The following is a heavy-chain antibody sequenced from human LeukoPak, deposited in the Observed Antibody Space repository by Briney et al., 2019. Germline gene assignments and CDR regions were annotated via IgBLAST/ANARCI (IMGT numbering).Heavy chain of an antibody. CDR3: AREYTPSYYYYGMDV. V-gene: IGHV1-46*01. Sequence: ASVKVSCKASGYTFTSYYMHWVRQAPGQGLEWMGIINPSGGSTSYAQKFQGRVTMTRDTSTSTVYMELSSLRSVDTAVYYCAREYTPSYYYYGMDVWGQGTTVTVSS. J-gene: IGHJ6*02. CDR1: GYTFTSYY. D-gene: IGHD1-1*01. CDR2: INPSGGST.